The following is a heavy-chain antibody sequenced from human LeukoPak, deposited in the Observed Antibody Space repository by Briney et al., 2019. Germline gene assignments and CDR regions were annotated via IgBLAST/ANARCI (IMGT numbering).Heavy chain of an antibody. J-gene: IGHJ4*02. CDR2: IYTSGST. V-gene: IGHV4-4*07. CDR3: ARVGYSYGQGYYFDY. Sequence: SETLSLTCTVSGGSISSYYWSWIRQPAGKGLEWIGRIYTSGSTNYNPSLKSRVTMSVDTSKNQFSLKLSSVTAADTAVYYCARVGYSYGQGYYFDYWGQGTLVTVSS. CDR1: GGSISSYY. D-gene: IGHD5-18*01.